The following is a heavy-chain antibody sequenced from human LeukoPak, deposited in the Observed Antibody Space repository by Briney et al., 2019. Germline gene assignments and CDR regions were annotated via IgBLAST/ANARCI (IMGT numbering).Heavy chain of an antibody. CDR3: ATSLRPGGGNSFLLDY. D-gene: IGHD4-23*01. V-gene: IGHV3-30*03. CDR1: GFTFSRFG. Sequence: GGSLRLSCAASGFTFSRFGMHWVRQAPGKGLEWVAVISYDGSTKYYADSVKGRFTISRDNSKNTLYLQMNSLTVHDTAVYYCATSLRPGGGNSFLLDYWGQGILVTVSS. CDR2: ISYDGSTK. J-gene: IGHJ4*02.